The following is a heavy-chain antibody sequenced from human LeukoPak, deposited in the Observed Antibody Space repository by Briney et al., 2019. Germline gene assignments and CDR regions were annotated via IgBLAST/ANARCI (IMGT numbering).Heavy chain of an antibody. CDR1: GGSFSGYY. CDR3: ARGEGHFDY. V-gene: IGHV4-34*01. CDR2: INHSGST. Sequence: SETLSLTCAVYGGSFSGYYWSWIRQPPGKGLEWIGEINHSGSTNYNPSLKSRVTISVDTSKNQFSLKLSSVTAADTAVYYCARGEGHFDYWGQGTLVTVSS. J-gene: IGHJ4*02.